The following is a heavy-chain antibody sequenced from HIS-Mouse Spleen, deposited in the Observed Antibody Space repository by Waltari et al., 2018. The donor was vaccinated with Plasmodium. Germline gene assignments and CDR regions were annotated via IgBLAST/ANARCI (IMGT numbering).Heavy chain of an antibody. J-gene: IGHJ4*02. CDR2: INHSGST. V-gene: IGHV4-34*01. Sequence: QVQLQQWGAGLLKPSETLSLTCAGYGGSFRGSYWSWIRQPPGKGLEWIGEINHSGSTNYNPSLKSRVTISVDTSKNQFSLKLSSVTAADTAVYYCARLVVVASKDSYWGQGTLVTVSS. D-gene: IGHD2-15*01. CDR1: GGSFRGSY. CDR3: ARLVVVASKDSY.